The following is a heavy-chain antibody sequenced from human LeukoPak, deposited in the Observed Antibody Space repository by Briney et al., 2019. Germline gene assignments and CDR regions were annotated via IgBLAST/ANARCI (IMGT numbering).Heavy chain of an antibody. J-gene: IGHJ4*02. CDR1: GGSISGYY. D-gene: IGHD6-6*01. CDR3: ARATYTSTWSKIDS. V-gene: IGHV4-59*01. CDR2: IYYSGST. Sequence: SETLPLTCTVSGGSISGYYWSWIRRSPEKGLEWIGYIYYSGSTNYNPSLKSRVTISLDTSRNHFSLKLTSVTAADTAFYYCARATYTSTWSKIDSWGQEILVTVSS.